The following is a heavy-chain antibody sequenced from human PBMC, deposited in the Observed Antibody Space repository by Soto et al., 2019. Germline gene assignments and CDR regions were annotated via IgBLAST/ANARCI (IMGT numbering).Heavy chain of an antibody. Sequence: SETLSLTCTVSGGSISSSSYYWGWIRQPPGKGLEWIGSIYYSGSTYYNPSLKSRVTISVDTSKNQFSLKLSSVTAADTAVYYCARHRYSNWIDYWGQGTLVTVSS. CDR1: GGSISSSSYY. CDR3: ARHRYSNWIDY. D-gene: IGHD4-4*01. J-gene: IGHJ4*02. V-gene: IGHV4-39*01. CDR2: IYYSGST.